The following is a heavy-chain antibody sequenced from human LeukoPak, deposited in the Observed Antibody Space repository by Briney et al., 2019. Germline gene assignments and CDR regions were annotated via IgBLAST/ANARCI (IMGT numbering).Heavy chain of an antibody. CDR1: GFTFSSYG. J-gene: IGHJ2*01. D-gene: IGHD2-21*02. CDR3: AKDARLYCGGHCYSWADWYFDL. Sequence: PGRSLRLSCAASGFTFSSYGMHWVRQAPGKGLEWVAATSYDGSKKYYADSVKGRFSISRDNSKNTLYLQMNSLRAEDTAVYYCAKDARLYCGGHCYSWADWYFDLWGRGTLVTVSS. CDR2: TSYDGSKK. V-gene: IGHV3-30*18.